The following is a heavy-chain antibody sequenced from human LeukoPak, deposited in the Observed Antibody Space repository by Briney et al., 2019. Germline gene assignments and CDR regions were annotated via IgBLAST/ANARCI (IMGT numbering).Heavy chain of an antibody. D-gene: IGHD3-22*01. CDR1: GFTVSSNY. J-gene: IGHJ1*01. CDR3: TTVSYYDSSGYDAEYFQH. CDR2: IKSKTDGGTT. Sequence: PGGSLRLSCAASGFTVSSNYMSWVRQAPGEGLEWVGRIKSKTDGGTTDYAAPVKGRFTISRDDSKNTLYLQMNSLKTEDTAVYYCTTVSYYDSSGYDAEYFQHWGQGTLVTVSS. V-gene: IGHV3-15*01.